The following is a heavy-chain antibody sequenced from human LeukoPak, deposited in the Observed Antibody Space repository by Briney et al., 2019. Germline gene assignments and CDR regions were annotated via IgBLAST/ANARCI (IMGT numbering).Heavy chain of an antibody. CDR2: ISGSGGST. Sequence: GGSLRLSCAASGFTFSSYAMSWVRQAPGKGLEWVSAISGSGGSTYYADSVKGRFTIPRDNSKNTLYLQMNSLRAEDTAVYYCAKVFITMIVVVIPYYFDYWGQGTLVTVSS. CDR3: AKVFITMIVVVIPYYFDY. V-gene: IGHV3-23*01. D-gene: IGHD3-22*01. CDR1: GFTFSSYA. J-gene: IGHJ4*02.